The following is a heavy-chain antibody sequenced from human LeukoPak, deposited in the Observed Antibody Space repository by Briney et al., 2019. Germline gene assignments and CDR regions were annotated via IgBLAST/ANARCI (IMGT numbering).Heavy chain of an antibody. V-gene: IGHV4-34*01. CDR3: ARVRDYYDSSGYYYIFDY. CDR1: GGAFSGYY. Sequence: ASETLSLTCVVYGGAFSGYYWSWIRQPPGKGLEWIGEINHRGSTNYNPSLKSRVTISVDTSKNQFSLKLSSVTAADTAVYYCARVRDYYDSSGYYYIFDYWGQGTLVTVSS. D-gene: IGHD3-22*01. J-gene: IGHJ4*02. CDR2: INHRGST.